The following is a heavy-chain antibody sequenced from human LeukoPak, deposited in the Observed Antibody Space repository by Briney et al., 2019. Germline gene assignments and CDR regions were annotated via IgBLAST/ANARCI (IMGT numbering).Heavy chain of an antibody. CDR3: AKAPGYCSGGSCYDY. Sequence: SVKVSCKASGGTFSSYAISWVRQAPGQGLEWMGGIIPIFGTANYAQKFQGRVTITADESTSTAYMELSSLRSEDTAVYYCAKAPGYCSGGSCYDYWGQGTLVTVSS. D-gene: IGHD2-15*01. CDR1: GGTFSSYA. CDR2: IIPIFGTA. V-gene: IGHV1-69*01. J-gene: IGHJ4*02.